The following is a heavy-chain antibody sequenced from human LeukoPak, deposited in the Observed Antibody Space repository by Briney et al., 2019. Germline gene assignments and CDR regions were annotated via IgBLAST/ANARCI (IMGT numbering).Heavy chain of an antibody. CDR3: GRRGGYSGHDFGGGIEGYFDY. CDR2: IDTADKT. D-gene: IGHD5-12*01. V-gene: IGHV3-53*01. CDR1: GYTVSTHY. Sequence: GGSLRLSCAASGYTVSTHYMNWVRQAPGKGLEWVSVIDTADKTYYADSVKGRFTISRDNSNNTWFLQLNRVRAEDTAVYYGGRRGGYSGHDFGGGIEGYFDYWGQGTVVTVSS. J-gene: IGHJ4*02.